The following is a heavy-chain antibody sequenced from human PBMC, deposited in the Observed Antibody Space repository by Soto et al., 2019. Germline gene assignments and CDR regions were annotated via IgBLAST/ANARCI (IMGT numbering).Heavy chain of an antibody. V-gene: IGHV4-39*01. CDR2: IYYSGST. D-gene: IGHD3-16*02. J-gene: IGHJ2*01. Sequence: TLSLTCTVSGGSISSSSYYWGWIRQPPGKGLEWIGSIYYSGSTYYNPSLKSRVTISVDTSKHQFSLKLRSVTAADPAVYYCASGTYVWGSYPNWHFDLWGRGTLVT. CDR1: GGSISSSSYY. CDR3: ASGTYVWGSYPNWHFDL.